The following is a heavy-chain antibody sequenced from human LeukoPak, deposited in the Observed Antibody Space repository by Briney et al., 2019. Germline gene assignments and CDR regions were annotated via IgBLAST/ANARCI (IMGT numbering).Heavy chain of an antibody. CDR1: GYTFTSYG. J-gene: IGHJ4*02. CDR2: ISPHNGNT. Sequence: GASVKVSCKASGYTFTSYGVSWVRQAPGQGLEWMGWISPHNGNTNYAQKLQGRVTMTTDTSTSTAYMELSSLRSEDTAVYYCASGGYCGGDCYSIHYWGQGTLVTVSS. D-gene: IGHD2-21*02. V-gene: IGHV1-18*01. CDR3: ASGGYCGGDCYSIHY.